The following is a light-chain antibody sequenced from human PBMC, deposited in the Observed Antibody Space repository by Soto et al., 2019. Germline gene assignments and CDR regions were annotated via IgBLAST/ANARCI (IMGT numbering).Light chain of an antibody. J-gene: IGLJ3*02. CDR2: GNN. Sequence: QLVLTQPPSVSGAPGQRVTISCTGSSSNIGANSDVHWYQQLPGTAPKLLIYGNNNRPSGVPDRFSGSKSGTSASLAITGLQAEDEADYYCQSYDRSLSGSVFGGGTKLTVL. CDR3: QSYDRSLSGSV. V-gene: IGLV1-40*01. CDR1: SSNIGANSD.